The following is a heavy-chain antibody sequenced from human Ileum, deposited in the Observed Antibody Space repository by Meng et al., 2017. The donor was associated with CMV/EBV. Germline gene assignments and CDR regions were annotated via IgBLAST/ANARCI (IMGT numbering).Heavy chain of an antibody. D-gene: IGHD6-19*01. V-gene: IGHV1-2*02. Sequence: ASVKVSCKAFGYTFTDRFIHWVRQAPGQGLEWLGWIDPHTGDTNYAPNFQGRITLTTDTSIGAAYMELSRLISDDTAFYYCAKGDRSSGWYWGQGTLVTVSS. J-gene: IGHJ4*02. CDR3: AKGDRSSGWY. CDR1: GYTFTDRF. CDR2: IDPHTGDT.